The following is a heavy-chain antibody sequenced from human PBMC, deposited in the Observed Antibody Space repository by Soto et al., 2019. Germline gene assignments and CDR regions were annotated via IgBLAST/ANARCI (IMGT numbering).Heavy chain of an antibody. CDR1: GFTFCSYG. V-gene: IGHV3-33*01. CDR3: ARDKSRFLVLNWYFDL. D-gene: IGHD3-3*01. J-gene: IGHJ2*01. Sequence: QVQLVESGGGVVQPGRSLRLSCAASGFTFCSYGMHWVRQAPGKGLEWVAVIWYDGSNKYYADSVKGRFTISRDNSKNTLYMQMNSLRAEDTAVYYCARDKSRFLVLNWYFDLWGRGTLVTVSS. CDR2: IWYDGSNK.